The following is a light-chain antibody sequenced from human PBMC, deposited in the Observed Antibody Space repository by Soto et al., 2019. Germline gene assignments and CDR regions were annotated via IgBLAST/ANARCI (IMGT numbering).Light chain of an antibody. Sequence: QSVLTQPPSVSAAPGQKVTISCSGSSSNIGNNYVSWYQQLPGTAPKLLIYENNKRPSGIPDRFSGSKSGASATLGITGLQTGDEADYHCGTWVSSLSVWVFGGGTKVTVL. CDR3: GTWVSSLSVWV. V-gene: IGLV1-51*02. CDR1: SSNIGNNY. CDR2: ENN. J-gene: IGLJ3*02.